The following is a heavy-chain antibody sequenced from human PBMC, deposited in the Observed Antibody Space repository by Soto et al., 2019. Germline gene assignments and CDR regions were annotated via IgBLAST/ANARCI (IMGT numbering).Heavy chain of an antibody. Sequence: QVQLVQSGTEVKKPGSSVKVSCKASGGTFRSNAISWVRQAPGQGLEWMGGLIPIFGTTNYAQKFQGRVTITADESARTAYMELSSLRSDDTAVYYCASLPSFYYGSGYGMDVWGQGTTVTVSS. V-gene: IGHV1-69*01. CDR2: LIPIFGTT. J-gene: IGHJ6*02. CDR1: GGTFRSNA. CDR3: ASLPSFYYGSGYGMDV. D-gene: IGHD3-10*01.